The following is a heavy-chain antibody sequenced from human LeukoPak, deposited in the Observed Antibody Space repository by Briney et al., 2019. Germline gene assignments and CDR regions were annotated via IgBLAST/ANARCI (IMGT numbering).Heavy chain of an antibody. J-gene: IGHJ5*02. CDR2: IGGSGGST. CDR3: AEGGYTAMVPLDP. CDR1: GFTFSSYA. V-gene: IGHV3-23*01. D-gene: IGHD5-18*01. Sequence: PGGSLRLSCAASGFTFSSYAMSWVRQAPGKGLEWVSSIGGSGGSTYYADSVKGRFTISRDNSKNTLYLQMNNLRAEDTAVYYCAEGGYTAMVPLDPWGQGTLVTVSS.